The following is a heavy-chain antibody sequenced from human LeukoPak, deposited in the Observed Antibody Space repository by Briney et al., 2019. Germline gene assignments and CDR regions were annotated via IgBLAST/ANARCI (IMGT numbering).Heavy chain of an antibody. CDR1: GGSFSGYY. J-gene: IGHJ6*03. V-gene: IGHV4-34*01. CDR2: INHSGST. Sequence: PSETLSLTCAVYGGSFSGYYWSWIRQPPGKGLEWIGEINHSGSTNYNPSLKSRVTISVDTSKNQFSLKLSSVTAADTAVYYCARVHYHYYYYMDVWGKGTTVTVSS. CDR3: ARVHYHYYYYMDV.